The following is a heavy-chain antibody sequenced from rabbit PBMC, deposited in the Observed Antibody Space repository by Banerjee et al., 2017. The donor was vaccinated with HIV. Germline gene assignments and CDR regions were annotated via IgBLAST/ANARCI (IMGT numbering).Heavy chain of an antibody. CDR1: GFSLNIYE. CDR3: ARDRDTGTVYYFDL. CDR2: IYAGNSGST. D-gene: IGHD7-1*01. V-gene: IGHV1S40*01. Sequence: QSLEESGGDLVKPGASLTLTCTVSGFSLNIYEMCWVRQAPGKGLEWIGCIYAGNSGSTWYASWAKGRFTISKTSSTTVTLQMTSLTAADTATYFCARDRDTGTVYYFDLWGPGTLVTV. J-gene: IGHJ6*01.